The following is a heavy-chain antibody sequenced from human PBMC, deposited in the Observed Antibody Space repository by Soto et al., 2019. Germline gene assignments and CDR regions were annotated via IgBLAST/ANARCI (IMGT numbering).Heavy chain of an antibody. J-gene: IGHJ6*03. Sequence: PSETLSLTCAVYGGSFSGYYWSWIRQPPGKGLEWIGEINHSGSTNYNPSLKSRVTISVDTSKNQFSLKLSSVTAADTAVYYCARGYDILTYYYMDVWGKGTTVTVSS. V-gene: IGHV4-34*01. CDR2: INHSGST. D-gene: IGHD3-9*01. CDR3: ARGYDILTYYYMDV. CDR1: GGSFSGYY.